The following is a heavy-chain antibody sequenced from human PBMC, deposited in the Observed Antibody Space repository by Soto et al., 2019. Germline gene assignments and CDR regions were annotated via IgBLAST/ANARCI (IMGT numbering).Heavy chain of an antibody. CDR1: GGSFSGYY. D-gene: IGHD3-10*01. V-gene: IGHV4-34*01. Sequence: DTLSLTCAVYGGSFSGYYWSWIRQPPGKGLEWIGEINHSGSTKYNPSLKSRVTISVDTSKNQFSLKLSSVTAADTAVYYCARGGYYARYAFDIWGQGTMGTVSS. CDR2: INHSGST. J-gene: IGHJ3*02. CDR3: ARGGYYARYAFDI.